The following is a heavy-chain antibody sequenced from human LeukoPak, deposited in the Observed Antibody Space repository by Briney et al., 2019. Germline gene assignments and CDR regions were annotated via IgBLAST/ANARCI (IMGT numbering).Heavy chain of an antibody. D-gene: IGHD3-22*01. CDR2: IYYSAST. CDR3: AALWERRGVIAADY. Sequence: SETLSLTCTVWGDSINSYYWSWIRQPPGKGLEWLCYIYYSASTKYNPSLKSRVSISLDKSKNQFSLKLSSVTAADTAVYYCAALWERRGVIAADYWGQGTLVTVSS. J-gene: IGHJ4*02. V-gene: IGHV4-59*08. CDR1: GDSINSYY.